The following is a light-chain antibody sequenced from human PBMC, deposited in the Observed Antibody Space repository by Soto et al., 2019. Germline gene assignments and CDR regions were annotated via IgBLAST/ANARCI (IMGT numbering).Light chain of an antibody. V-gene: IGKV3-15*01. CDR3: QQYNKWPYT. CDR2: GAS. Sequence: EMVMTQSAATLSVYPGERAALSCRASQSVSSNFAWYQQKPGQAPRLLIYGASTRATGIPARFSGSGSGTEFTLTISSLQSEDFAVYYCQQYNKWPYTFGQGTKLEI. J-gene: IGKJ2*01. CDR1: QSVSSN.